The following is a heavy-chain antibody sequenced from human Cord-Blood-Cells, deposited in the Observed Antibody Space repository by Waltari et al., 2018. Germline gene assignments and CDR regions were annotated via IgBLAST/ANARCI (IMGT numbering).Heavy chain of an antibody. CDR1: GGSISSYY. V-gene: IGHV4-4*07. CDR2: IYTSGSN. CDR3: ARSYSSGRGAWGAWDI. D-gene: IGHD6-19*01. J-gene: IGHJ3*02. Sequence: QVQLQESGPGLVKPSETLSLTCTVSGGSISSYYWSWIRQPAGKGLEWSGRIYTSGSNTSNPSLKSRVTMSVDTSKNQLSLKLSSVTAADTAVYYCARSYSSGRGAWGAWDIWGQGTMVTVSS.